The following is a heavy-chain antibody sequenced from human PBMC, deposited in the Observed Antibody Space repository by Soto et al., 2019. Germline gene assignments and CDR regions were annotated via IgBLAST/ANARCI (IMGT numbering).Heavy chain of an antibody. CDR3: AKDAVYRDGLWLMDS. D-gene: IGHD2-21*01. CDR2: ISYDGSNK. V-gene: IGHV3-30-3*01. CDR1: GFTFSSYA. J-gene: IGHJ5*02. Sequence: GGSLRLSCAASGFTFSSYAMHWVRQAPGKGLEWVAVISYDGSNKYYADSVKGRFTISRDNSKNTLYLQMSSLREEDTALYYCAKDAVYRDGLWLMDSWGQGTLVTVSS.